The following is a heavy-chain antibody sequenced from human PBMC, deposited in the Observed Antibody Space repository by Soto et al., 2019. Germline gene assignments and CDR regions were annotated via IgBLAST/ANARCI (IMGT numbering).Heavy chain of an antibody. CDR3: AIPYYDSSGYYYYFDY. CDR1: GGTFSSYA. D-gene: IGHD3-22*01. CDR2: IIPIFGTA. V-gene: IGHV1-69*12. Sequence: QVQLVQSGAEVKKPGSSVKVSCKASGGTFSSYAISWVRQAPGQGLEWMGGIIPIFGTANYAQKFQGRVTITADESTSTAYMELSSVRSEDTAVYYCAIPYYDSSGYYYYFDYWGQGTLVTVSS. J-gene: IGHJ4*02.